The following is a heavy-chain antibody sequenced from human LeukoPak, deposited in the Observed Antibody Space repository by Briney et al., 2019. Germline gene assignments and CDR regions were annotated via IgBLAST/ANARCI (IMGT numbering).Heavy chain of an antibody. V-gene: IGHV1-18*01. D-gene: IGHD3-22*01. J-gene: IGHJ4*02. CDR3: ARDRNPYYDGSGYGYC. Sequence: ASVKVSCKASGYTFSSYGFSWVRQAPGQGLEWMAWISAYNGKTNYAQKLRGRVTMTTDTSTSTAYMELRSLRSDDTAIYYCARDRNPYYDGSGYGYCWGQGTLVTVSS. CDR1: GYTFSSYG. CDR2: ISAYNGKT.